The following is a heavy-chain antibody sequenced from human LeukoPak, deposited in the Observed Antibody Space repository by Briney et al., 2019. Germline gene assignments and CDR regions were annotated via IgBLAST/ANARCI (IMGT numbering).Heavy chain of an antibody. CDR3: ARVWPHYYYYMDV. CDR1: GGTINRYY. J-gene: IGHJ6*03. D-gene: IGHD3-16*01. V-gene: IGHV4-59*01. CDR2: IYYRGTT. Sequence: PSETLSLTCTVSGGTINRYYWSWIRQPPGKGLEWIGYIYYRGTTTYNPSLKSRVTISVDTSKNQFSLKLSSVTAADTAVYYCARVWPHYYYYMDVWGKGTTVTVSS.